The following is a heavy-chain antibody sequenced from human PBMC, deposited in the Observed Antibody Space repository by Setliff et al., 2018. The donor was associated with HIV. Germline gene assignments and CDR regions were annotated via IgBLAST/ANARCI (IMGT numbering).Heavy chain of an antibody. CDR2: ISPDNANT. CDR3: ARQLSHSFDY. Sequence: GASVKVSCKSSGYTFTDYFMHWVRQAPGQGLEWMGWISPDNANTRISQRFRGSVTMTRDRSINTAYMEFSGLTSDDTAVYYCARQLSHSFDYWGQGTLVTVSS. J-gene: IGHJ4*02. D-gene: IGHD1-1*01. CDR1: GYTFTDYF. V-gene: IGHV1-2*02.